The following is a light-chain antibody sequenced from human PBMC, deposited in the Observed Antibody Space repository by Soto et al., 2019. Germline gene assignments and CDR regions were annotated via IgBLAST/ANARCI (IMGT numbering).Light chain of an antibody. CDR1: QDINNY. Sequence: DIPLTQSPSFLSASVGDRVTNTCRASQDINNYLAWYQQKPGTAPKLLIYAASTLQSGVPSRFSGSGSGTEFTLTISSLQSEDFATYYCQKLNSYPLFTFGPGTKVEI. V-gene: IGKV1-9*01. CDR2: AAS. CDR3: QKLNSYPLFT. J-gene: IGKJ3*01.